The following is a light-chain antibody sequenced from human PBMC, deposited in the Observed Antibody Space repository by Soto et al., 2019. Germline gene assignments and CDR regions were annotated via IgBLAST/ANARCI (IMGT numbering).Light chain of an antibody. CDR1: SSDVGGYGY. CDR3: SSYTSSSTYV. CDR2: DVS. V-gene: IGLV2-14*03. J-gene: IGLJ1*01. Sequence: QSALTQPASVSGSPGQSITISCTGTSSDVGGYGYVSWYQQHPDKAPKLMIYDVSNRPSGVSDRFSGPKSGNTASLTISGLQAEDEADYYCSSYTSSSTYVFGTGTKVTVL.